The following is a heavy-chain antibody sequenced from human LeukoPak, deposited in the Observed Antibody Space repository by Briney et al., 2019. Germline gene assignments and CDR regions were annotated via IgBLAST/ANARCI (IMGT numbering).Heavy chain of an antibody. V-gene: IGHV1-24*01. CDR3: ATGLPSSSWSLDAFDI. Sequence: GASVKVSCKVSGYTLTELSMHWVRQAPGKGLEWMGGFDPEDGETIYAQKLQGRVTMTEDTSTDTAYMELSSLRSEDTAVYYCATGLPSSSWSLDAFDIWGQGTMVTVSS. J-gene: IGHJ3*02. D-gene: IGHD6-13*01. CDR1: GYTLTELS. CDR2: FDPEDGET.